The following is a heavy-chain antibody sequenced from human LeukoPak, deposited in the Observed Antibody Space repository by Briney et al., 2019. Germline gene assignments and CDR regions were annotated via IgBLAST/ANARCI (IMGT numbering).Heavy chain of an antibody. Sequence: PGGSLRLSCAASGFTFSSYSMNWVRQAPGKGLEWVSYISSSSSTIYYADSVKGRFTISRDNAKNSLYLQMNSLRAEDTAVYYCARGRSSGWYWYWGQGTLVTVSS. J-gene: IGHJ4*02. CDR3: ARGRSSGWYWY. D-gene: IGHD6-19*01. CDR2: ISSSSSTI. CDR1: GFTFSSYS. V-gene: IGHV3-48*01.